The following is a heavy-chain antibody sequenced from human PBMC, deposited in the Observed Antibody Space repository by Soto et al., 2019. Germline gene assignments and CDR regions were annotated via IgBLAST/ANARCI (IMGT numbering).Heavy chain of an antibody. J-gene: IGHJ6*02. D-gene: IGHD3-10*01. CDR2: IMPIFRTA. CDR1: GGTFSTAA. CDR3: ARDEDLAQLGGNYYYIMDV. V-gene: IGHV1-69*12. Sequence: QVQVVQSGAEVKKPGSSVKVSCKTSGGTFSTAAISWVRQAPGQGLEWMGGIMPIFRTADYAQKFQGRVSITADESASTAYLELSSLGSEDTAVYYCARDEDLAQLGGNYYYIMDVWGQGTTVTVTS.